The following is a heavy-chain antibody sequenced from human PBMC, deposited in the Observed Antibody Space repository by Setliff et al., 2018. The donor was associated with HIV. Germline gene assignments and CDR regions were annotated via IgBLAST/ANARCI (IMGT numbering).Heavy chain of an antibody. J-gene: IGHJ6*03. CDR3: SRASDPSRRMPPTNYYYYMDV. CDR1: GYSFTTYW. D-gene: IGHD2-2*01. V-gene: IGHV5-51*01. CDR2: IYPGDSDT. Sequence: PGESLKISCKGSGYSFTTYWIGWVRQMPGKGLECMGIIYPGDSDTRYSPSFQGQVTISADTSISTAYLQWSSLKASDTAVYYCSRASDPSRRMPPTNYYYYMDVWGKGTKVTVSS.